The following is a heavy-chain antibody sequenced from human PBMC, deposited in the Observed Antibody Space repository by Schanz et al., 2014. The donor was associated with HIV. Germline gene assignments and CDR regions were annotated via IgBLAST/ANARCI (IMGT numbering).Heavy chain of an antibody. CDR3: AKAPNYYDSSGYFDY. CDR2: IHSGGST. D-gene: IGHD3-22*01. Sequence: EVQLVESGGGLIQPGGSLRLSCAASGFTVSSSHMSWVRQAPGKGLEWVSIIHSGGSTYYADSVKGRFTISRDSSKNTLFLQMNSLRAEDTAVYYCAKAPNYYDSSGYFDYWGQGTLVTVSS. V-gene: IGHV3-53*01. J-gene: IGHJ4*02. CDR1: GFTVSSSH.